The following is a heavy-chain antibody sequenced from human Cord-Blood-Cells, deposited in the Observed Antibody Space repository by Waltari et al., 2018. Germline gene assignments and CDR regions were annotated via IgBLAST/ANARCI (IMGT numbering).Heavy chain of an antibody. D-gene: IGHD1-26*01. J-gene: IGHJ4*02. Sequence: QVQLVQSGAEVKKPGSSVKVSCKASGGTFSSYTISWVRQAPGQGLEWMGRIIPIRGIANYAQKFQGRVTITADKSTSTAYMELSSLRSEDTAVYYCARDLEESGSYYYWGQGTLVTVSS. CDR2: IIPIRGIA. V-gene: IGHV1-69*08. CDR3: ARDLEESGSYYY. CDR1: GGTFSSYT.